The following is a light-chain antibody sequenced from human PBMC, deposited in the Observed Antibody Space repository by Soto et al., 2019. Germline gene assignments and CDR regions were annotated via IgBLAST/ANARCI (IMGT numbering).Light chain of an antibody. V-gene: IGLV2-14*01. CDR1: SSDIGGYNY. CDR3: SSYTSSTAYV. CDR2: EVS. J-gene: IGLJ1*01. Sequence: ALTQPASVSGSPGQSITISCTGTSSDIGGYNYVSWYQLHPNKAPKLIIYEVSNRPSGVSNRFSGSKSGNTASLTISGLQAEDEADYYCSSYTSSTAYVFGTGTKVTVL.